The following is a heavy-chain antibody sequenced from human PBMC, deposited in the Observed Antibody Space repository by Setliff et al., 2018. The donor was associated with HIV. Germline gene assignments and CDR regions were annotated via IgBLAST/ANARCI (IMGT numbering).Heavy chain of an antibody. CDR3: AKGGASSHWLGP. J-gene: IGHJ5*02. D-gene: IGHD3-16*01. V-gene: IGHV4-59*01. Sequence: SETLSLTCTVSGASISSDSWSWIRQSPGKGLEWIVFILNSEITNYNPSLQSRVSISMDTSKNQFSLKLHSVTAADTAIYHCAKGGASSHWLGPWGQGTLVTVSS. CDR2: ILNSEIT. CDR1: GASISSDS.